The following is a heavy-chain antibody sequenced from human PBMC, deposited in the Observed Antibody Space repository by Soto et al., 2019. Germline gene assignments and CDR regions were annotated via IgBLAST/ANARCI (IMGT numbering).Heavy chain of an antibody. J-gene: IGHJ4*02. CDR2: IFYNGRT. V-gene: IGHV4-59*01. CDR1: GGSINNYY. Sequence: QVQLQESGPGLVKPSETLSLTCTVSGGSINNYYWSWIRQPPGKGLEWIGFIFYNGRTNYNPSLDSRVTISLDTSKIQFSLKLLSLAAADTAVYYCASALDSSAATFDFWGQGTLVTVCS. D-gene: IGHD2-2*01. CDR3: ASALDSSAATFDF.